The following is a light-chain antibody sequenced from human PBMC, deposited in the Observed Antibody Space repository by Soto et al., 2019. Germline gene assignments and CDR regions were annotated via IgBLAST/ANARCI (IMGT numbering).Light chain of an antibody. CDR2: EVS. J-gene: IGLJ1*01. CDR3: SLYISGSTYV. V-gene: IGLV2-18*01. Sequence: QSALTQPPSVSGSPGQSVTISCTGTSSDVGSYNRISWYQQPPGTAPKLIMYEVSNRPSGVPDRFSGSKSGSTASLTISGLQAEDEAAYYCSLYISGSTYVFGTGTKVTVL. CDR1: SSDVGSYNR.